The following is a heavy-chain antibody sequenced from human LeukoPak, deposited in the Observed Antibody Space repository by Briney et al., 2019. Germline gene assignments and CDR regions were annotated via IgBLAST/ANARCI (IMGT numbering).Heavy chain of an antibody. V-gene: IGHV3-30*04. J-gene: IGHJ4*02. CDR1: GFAFSTYA. Sequence: PGRFLRLSCAASGFAFSTYAMHWVRQAPGKGLEWLAFMSYDGGDKYYAESVKGRFTISRDNSKNTLYLQMNSLRADDTAVYYCARDRPNSYQPGGYWGQGTLVTVSS. D-gene: IGHD2-2*01. CDR3: ARDRPNSYQPGGY. CDR2: MSYDGGDK.